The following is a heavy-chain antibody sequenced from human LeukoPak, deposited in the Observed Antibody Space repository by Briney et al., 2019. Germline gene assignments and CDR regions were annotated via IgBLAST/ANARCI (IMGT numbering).Heavy chain of an antibody. J-gene: IGHJ4*02. D-gene: IGHD4-17*01. Sequence: GESLKVSCKGSGYSFTSYWIGWVRQMPGKGLEWMGIIYPGDSDTRYSPSFQGQVTISADKSISTAYLQWSSLKASDTAMYYCARRRNNYGDYVLPPDYWGQGTLVTVSS. CDR2: IYPGDSDT. V-gene: IGHV5-51*01. CDR1: GYSFTSYW. CDR3: ARRRNNYGDYVLPPDY.